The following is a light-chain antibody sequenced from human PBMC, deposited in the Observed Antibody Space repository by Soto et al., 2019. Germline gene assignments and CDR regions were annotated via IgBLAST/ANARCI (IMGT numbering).Light chain of an antibody. V-gene: IGLV2-23*02. J-gene: IGLJ1*01. CDR2: EVS. CDR3: CSYAGSSTLV. CDR1: SSDVGSYNL. Sequence: QSALTQPASVSRSPGQPITISCPGTSSDVGSYNLVSWYQQHPGKAPKLMIYEVSKRPSGVSNRFSGSKSGNTASLTISGLQAEDEADYYCCSYAGSSTLVFGTGTKVTVL.